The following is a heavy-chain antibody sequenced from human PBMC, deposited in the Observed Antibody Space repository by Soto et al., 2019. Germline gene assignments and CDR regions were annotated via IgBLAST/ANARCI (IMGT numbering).Heavy chain of an antibody. J-gene: IGHJ6*02. Sequence: SETLSLTCAVYGGSFSGYYWSWIRQPPGKGLEWIGEINHSGSTNYNPSLKSRVTISVDTSKNQFSLKLSSVTAADTAVYYCARWSIEASSSYYYGMDVWGQGTTVTVSS. CDR2: INHSGST. CDR1: GGSFSGYY. V-gene: IGHV4-34*01. CDR3: ARWSIEASSSYYYGMDV. D-gene: IGHD6-6*01.